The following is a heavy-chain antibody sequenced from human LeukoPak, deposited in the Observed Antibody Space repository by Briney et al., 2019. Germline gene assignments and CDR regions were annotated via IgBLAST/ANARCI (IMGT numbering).Heavy chain of an antibody. CDR3: ARDPGGPPFNYYGMDV. CDR1: GGTFSSYA. Sequence: GASVKVSCKASGGTFSSYAISWVRQAPGQGLEWKGRIIPILGIANYAQKFQGRVTITADKSTSTAYMELSSLRSEDTAVYYCARDPGGPPFNYYGMDVWGQGTTVTVSS. D-gene: IGHD6-25*01. J-gene: IGHJ6*02. V-gene: IGHV1-69*04. CDR2: IIPILGIA.